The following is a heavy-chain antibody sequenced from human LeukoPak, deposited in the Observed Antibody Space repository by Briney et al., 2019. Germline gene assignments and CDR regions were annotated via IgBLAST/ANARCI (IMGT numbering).Heavy chain of an antibody. CDR3: ARHAYYGSGSYSLD. CDR2: IYYSGST. J-gene: IGHJ4*02. CDR1: GFTFSDYY. Sequence: PGGSLRLSCAASGFTFSDYYMSWIRQPPGKGLEWIGSIYYSGSTYYSPSLKSRVTISVDTSKNQFSLKLSSVTAADTAVYYCARHAYYGSGSYSLDWGQGTLVTVSS. D-gene: IGHD3-10*01. V-gene: IGHV4-39*01.